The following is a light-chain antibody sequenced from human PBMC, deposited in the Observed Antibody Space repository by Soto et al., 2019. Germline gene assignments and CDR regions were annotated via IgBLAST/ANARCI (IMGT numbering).Light chain of an antibody. CDR2: EVN. CDR1: SSDVGGYNY. J-gene: IGLJ1*01. Sequence: SALTQPPSASGSPGQSVAISCTGTSSDVGGYNYVSWYQQHPGKAPKLMIYEVNKRPSGVPDRFSGSKSGNTASLTVSGLQAEDEADYYCSSYASSSNVFGTGTKATVL. V-gene: IGLV2-8*01. CDR3: SSYASSSNV.